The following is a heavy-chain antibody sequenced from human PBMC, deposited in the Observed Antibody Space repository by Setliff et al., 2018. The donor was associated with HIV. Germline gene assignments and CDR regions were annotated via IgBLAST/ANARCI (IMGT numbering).Heavy chain of an antibody. CDR2: IYYTENT. D-gene: IGHD4-17*01. V-gene: IGHV4-39*01. Sequence: PSETLSLTCTVSGGSITSSSYYWGWFRQPPGKGLEWIGAIYYTENTYYNPSLKSRVTMSVDTSKNQFSLKLRSVTAADTAVYYCARRGNDYLWRNWFDPWGQGTLVTVSS. CDR1: GGSITSSSYY. J-gene: IGHJ5*02. CDR3: ARRGNDYLWRNWFDP.